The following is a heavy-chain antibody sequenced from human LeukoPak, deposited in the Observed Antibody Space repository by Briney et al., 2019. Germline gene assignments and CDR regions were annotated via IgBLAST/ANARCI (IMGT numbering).Heavy chain of an antibody. CDR1: GFTYSRHW. V-gene: IGHV3-74*01. CDR2: IDSDGRIT. Sequence: GGTLGLSCASSGFTYSRHWIHWVRHAPGKGRVWVSRIDSDGRITTYADSVKGRFTISRDNAKNTLYLQMNTLRDEDTAVYYCARDYNWNPPDYWGQGTLVTVSS. CDR3: ARDYNWNPPDY. D-gene: IGHD1-1*01. J-gene: IGHJ4*02.